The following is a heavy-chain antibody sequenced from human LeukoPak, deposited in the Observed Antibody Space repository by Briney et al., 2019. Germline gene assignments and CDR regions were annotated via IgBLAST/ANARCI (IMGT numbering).Heavy chain of an antibody. D-gene: IGHD2-15*01. V-gene: IGHV1-69*04. CDR2: IIPVLGIA. Sequence: GASVKVSCKASGGTFSSYAISWVRQAPGQGLEWMGKIIPVLGIANSAQKLQGRVTITADKSTSTAYMELSSLRSEDTAVYYCAREVRYCCGGSCCSAGDGGPYYFDYWGQGTLVTVSS. CDR1: GGTFSSYA. CDR3: AREVRYCCGGSCCSAGDGGPYYFDY. J-gene: IGHJ4*02.